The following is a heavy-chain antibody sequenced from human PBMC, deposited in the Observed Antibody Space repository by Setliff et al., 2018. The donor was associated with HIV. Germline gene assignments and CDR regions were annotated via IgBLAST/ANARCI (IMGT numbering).Heavy chain of an antibody. J-gene: IGHJ4*02. CDR1: GYTFTSYY. V-gene: IGHV1-46*01. D-gene: IGHD3-9*01. CDR3: ARGGPVLRYFDWLSRLGY. Sequence: ASVKVSCKASGYTFTSYYMHWVRQAPGQGLEWMGIINPSGGSTSYAQKFQGRVTMTRDTSTSTVYMELSSLRSEDTAVYYCARGGPVLRYFDWLSRLGYWGQGTLVTVSS. CDR2: INPSGGST.